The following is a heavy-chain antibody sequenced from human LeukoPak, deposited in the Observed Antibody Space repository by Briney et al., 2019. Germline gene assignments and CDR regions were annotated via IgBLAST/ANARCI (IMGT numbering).Heavy chain of an antibody. CDR3: AKDLWFGELMMSPFDY. J-gene: IGHJ4*02. D-gene: IGHD3-10*01. CDR2: ISGSGGST. V-gene: IGHV3-23*01. CDR1: GFTFSSYA. Sequence: GGSLRLSCAASGFTFSSYAMSWVRQAPGKGLEWVSAISGSGGSTYYADSVKGPFTISRDNSKNTLYLQMNSLRAEDTAVYYCAKDLWFGELMMSPFDYWGQGTLVTVSS.